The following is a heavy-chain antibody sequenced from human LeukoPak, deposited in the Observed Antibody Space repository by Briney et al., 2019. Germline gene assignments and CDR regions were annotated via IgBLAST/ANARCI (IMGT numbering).Heavy chain of an antibody. J-gene: IGHJ5*02. CDR1: GFTFTSYG. Sequence: PGGSLRLSCVASGFTFTSYGMNWVRQAPGKGLEWVSTISGSGGSTDYADSVKGGFTISRDNSKNTLYLQMNSLRAEDTAVYYCAKAARYCSGGNCYSFDPWGQGALVTVSS. V-gene: IGHV3-23*01. CDR2: ISGSGGST. D-gene: IGHD2-15*01. CDR3: AKAARYCSGGNCYSFDP.